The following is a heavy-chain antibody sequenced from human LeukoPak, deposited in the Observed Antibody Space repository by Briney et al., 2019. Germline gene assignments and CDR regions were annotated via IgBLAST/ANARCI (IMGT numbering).Heavy chain of an antibody. D-gene: IGHD1-26*01. CDR3: ANSGSSSGTGSAGY. J-gene: IGHJ4*02. CDR2: ITGTGDST. CDR1: GFTFSSYA. V-gene: IGHV3-23*01. Sequence: PGGSLRLSCAASGFTFSSYAMNWVRQAPGKGVEWVSGITGTGDSTYYADSVKGRFTISRDNSKKTLYLQMNSLRAEDTAVYHCANSGSSSGTGSAGYWGQGTLVTVPS.